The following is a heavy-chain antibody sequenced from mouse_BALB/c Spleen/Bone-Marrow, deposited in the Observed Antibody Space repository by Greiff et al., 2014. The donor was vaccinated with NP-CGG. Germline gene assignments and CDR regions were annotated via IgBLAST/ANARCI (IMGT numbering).Heavy chain of an antibody. J-gene: IGHJ4*01. V-gene: IGHV1-66*01. CDR1: GYSFTSYY. CDR2: IFPGSGNT. D-gene: IGHD1-1*01. Sequence: VQLQESGPELVKPGASVKISCKASGYSFTSYYIHWVKQRPGQGLEWIGWIFPGSGNTKYNEKFKGKATLTADTSSSTAYMHLSSLTSEDSAVYFCARGRFTTVVATGAMDYWGQGTSVTVSS. CDR3: ARGRFTTVVATGAMDY.